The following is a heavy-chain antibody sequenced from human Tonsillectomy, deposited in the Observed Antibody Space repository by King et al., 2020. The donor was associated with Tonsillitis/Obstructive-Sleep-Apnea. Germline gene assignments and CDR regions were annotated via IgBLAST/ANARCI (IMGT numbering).Heavy chain of an antibody. Sequence: VQLVESGGGLVKPGGSLRLSCAASGFTFSDYYMSWIRQAPGKGLEWISYISSSSSYINYADSVKGRFTISRDNAKNSLYLQMNSLRAEDTAVYYCVRDQQCSATSCYSPHFDHWGQGTPVTVSS. J-gene: IGHJ4*02. CDR2: ISSSSSYI. CDR1: GFTFSDYY. CDR3: VRDQQCSATSCYSPHFDH. D-gene: IGHD2-2*01. V-gene: IGHV3-11*05.